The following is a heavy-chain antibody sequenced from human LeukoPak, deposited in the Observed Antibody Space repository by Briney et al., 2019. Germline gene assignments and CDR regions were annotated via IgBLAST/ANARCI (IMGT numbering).Heavy chain of an antibody. J-gene: IGHJ4*02. CDR1: GFDFSLYG. CDR3: ARVDQVEDGYNPGYFDY. CDR2: IKEDGSEK. D-gene: IGHD5-24*01. Sequence: GGSLRLSCVASGFDFSLYGMTWVRQAPGKGLEWVANIKEDGSEKYYVDSVKGRFTISRDNAKNSLYLQMNNLRAEDTAVYYCARVDQVEDGYNPGYFDYWGQGTLVTVSS. V-gene: IGHV3-7*01.